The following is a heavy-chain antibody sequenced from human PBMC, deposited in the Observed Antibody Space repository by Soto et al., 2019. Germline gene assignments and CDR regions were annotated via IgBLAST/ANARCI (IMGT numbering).Heavy chain of an antibody. Sequence: GGSRRLSCAASGFTFNRYGMGWVRQAPGKGLEWVSAISASGDNTYYADSVKGRFTISRDSSNNTLYLQMNSLRADDTSLYYCVKLRLELLYLDSWGLGALVTVSS. CDR1: GFTFNRYG. D-gene: IGHD1-7*01. J-gene: IGHJ4*02. CDR2: ISASGDNT. CDR3: VKLRLELLYLDS. V-gene: IGHV3-23*01.